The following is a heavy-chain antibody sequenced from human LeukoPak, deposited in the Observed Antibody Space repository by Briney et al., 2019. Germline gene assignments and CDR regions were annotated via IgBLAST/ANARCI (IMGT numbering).Heavy chain of an antibody. D-gene: IGHD3-10*01. V-gene: IGHV1-2*02. CDR3: ASASLGLLWFRESSADDY. J-gene: IGHJ4*02. CDR1: GYTFTGYY. CDR2: INPNSGGT. Sequence: ASVKVSCKASGYTFTGYYMHWVRQAPGQGLEWMGWINPNSGGTNYAQKFQGRVTMTRDTSISTAYMELSRLRSDDTAVYYCASASLGLLWFRESSADDYWGQGTLVTVSS.